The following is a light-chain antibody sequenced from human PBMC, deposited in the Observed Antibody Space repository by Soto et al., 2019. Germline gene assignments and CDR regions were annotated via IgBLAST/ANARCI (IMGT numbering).Light chain of an antibody. CDR3: HQYENWPKT. V-gene: IGKV3-15*01. J-gene: IGKJ1*01. CDR1: QTISRN. CDR2: GAS. Sequence: EIVMTQSPPTLSVSPGERATLSCRASQTISRNLAWYQQRPGQAPRLLMFGASTRAPGIPARFSGSGSGTEFTLTISSLQSEDFAVYFCHQYENWPKTFGQGSKV.